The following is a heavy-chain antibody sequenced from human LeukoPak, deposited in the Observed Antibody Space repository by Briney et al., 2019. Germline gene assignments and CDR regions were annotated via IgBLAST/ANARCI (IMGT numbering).Heavy chain of an antibody. CDR1: GYTFTAYY. J-gene: IGHJ4*02. Sequence: GASVKVSCKASGYTFTAYYIHWVRQAPGQGLEWMGRINPNSGGTGFAQKFQGRVTMTRDTSISTAYMELSRLRSDDTAIYYCARGGTEAGSGDYWGQGTLVTVSS. CDR2: INPNSGGT. CDR3: ARGGTEAGSGDY. D-gene: IGHD3-10*01. V-gene: IGHV1-2*06.